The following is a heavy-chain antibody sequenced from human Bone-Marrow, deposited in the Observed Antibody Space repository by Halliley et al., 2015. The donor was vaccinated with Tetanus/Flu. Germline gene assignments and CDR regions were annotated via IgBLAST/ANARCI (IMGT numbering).Heavy chain of an antibody. D-gene: IGHD3-16*02. V-gene: IGHV3-30-3*01. Sequence: ISYDGTNKYYADSVKGRFTISRDNSKSTLYLQMNSLRGEDSAVYFCARDRLSDIWGSYRPFDYWGQGTLVTVSS. CDR2: ISYDGTNK. CDR3: ARDRLSDIWGSYRPFDY. J-gene: IGHJ4*02.